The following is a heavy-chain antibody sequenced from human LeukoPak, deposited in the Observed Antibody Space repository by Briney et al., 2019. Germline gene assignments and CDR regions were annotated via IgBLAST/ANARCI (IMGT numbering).Heavy chain of an antibody. CDR2: MSANNGNT. V-gene: IGHV1-8*01. J-gene: IGHJ4*02. CDR1: GYTSTSYD. CDR3: ARVVASDY. D-gene: IGHD2-15*01. Sequence: ASVKVSCKASGYTSTSYDINRVRHAPPQGVEALVWMSANNGNTGYAQKCQGRVTMARNTSISTAYMEVSSVRSEDTAVYYCARVVASDYWGQGTLVTVSS.